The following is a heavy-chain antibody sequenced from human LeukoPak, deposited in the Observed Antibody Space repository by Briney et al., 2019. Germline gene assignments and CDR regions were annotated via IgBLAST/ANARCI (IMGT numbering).Heavy chain of an antibody. CDR3: AREPTIFGVVNDWSRAMYGMDV. D-gene: IGHD3-3*01. Sequence: PGASVKVSCKASGGTFSSYAISWVRQAPGQGLEWMGWISAYNGNTNYAQKLQGRVTMTTDTSTSTAYMELRSLRSDDTAVYYCAREPTIFGVVNDWSRAMYGMDVWGQGTTVTVSS. CDR1: GGTFSSYA. J-gene: IGHJ6*02. CDR2: ISAYNGNT. V-gene: IGHV1-18*01.